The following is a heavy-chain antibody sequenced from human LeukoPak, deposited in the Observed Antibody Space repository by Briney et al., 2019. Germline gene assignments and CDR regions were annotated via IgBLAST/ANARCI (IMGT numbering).Heavy chain of an antibody. CDR2: ISSSGSTI. J-gene: IGHJ4*02. V-gene: IGHV3-48*03. Sequence: PGGSLRLSCAASGFTFSSYEMNWVRQAPGKGLEWVSYISSSGSTIYYADSVRGRFTISRDNAKNSLYLQMNSLRAEDTAVYYCAGGSGYSSSWYWIHFDYWGQGTLVTVSS. D-gene: IGHD6-13*01. CDR1: GFTFSSYE. CDR3: AGGSGYSSSWYWIHFDY.